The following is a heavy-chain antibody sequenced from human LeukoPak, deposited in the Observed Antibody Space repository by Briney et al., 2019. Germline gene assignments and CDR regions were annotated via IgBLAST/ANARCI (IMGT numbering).Heavy chain of an antibody. Sequence: PGGSLRLSCAASGFTFSSYSMNWVRQAPGKGLEWISYVTSSSSTIYYADSVKGRFTISRDNAKNSLYLQMNSLRAEDTAVYYCASGARFLFYWGQGTLVTVSS. CDR3: ASGARFLFY. V-gene: IGHV3-48*01. CDR2: VTSSSSTI. D-gene: IGHD2-21*01. J-gene: IGHJ4*02. CDR1: GFTFSSYS.